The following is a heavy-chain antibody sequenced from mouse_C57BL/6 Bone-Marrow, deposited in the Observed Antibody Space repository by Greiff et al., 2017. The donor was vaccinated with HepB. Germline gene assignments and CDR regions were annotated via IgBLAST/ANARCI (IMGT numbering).Heavy chain of an antibody. V-gene: IGHV1-72*01. J-gene: IGHJ4*01. CDR2: IDPNSGGT. CDR1: GYTFTSYW. D-gene: IGHD2-5*01. CDR3: ARRGYSNYPYAMDY. Sequence: QVHVKQPGAELVKPGASVKLSCKASGYTFTSYWMHWVKQRPGRGLEWIGRIDPNSGGTKYNEKFKSKATLTVDKPSSTAYMQLSSLTSEDSAVYYCARRGYSNYPYAMDYWGQGTSVTVSS.